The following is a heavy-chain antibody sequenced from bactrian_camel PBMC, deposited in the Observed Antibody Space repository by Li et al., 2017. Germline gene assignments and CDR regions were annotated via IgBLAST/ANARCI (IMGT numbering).Heavy chain of an antibody. CDR1: GYLDSSYC. J-gene: IGHJ4*01. CDR3: AAGCSGIGCYLRKYNY. Sequence: HVQLVESGGGSVEVGGSLRLSCAASGYLDSSYCMGWFRQVVGKEREEVAEMDGDGRKRYAESMQGRLSISKDNTRNTLYLQMNNLTPEDTAMYYCAAGCSGIGCYLRKYNYWGQGTQVTVS. D-gene: IGHD3*01. V-gene: IGHV3S26*01. CDR2: MDGDGRK.